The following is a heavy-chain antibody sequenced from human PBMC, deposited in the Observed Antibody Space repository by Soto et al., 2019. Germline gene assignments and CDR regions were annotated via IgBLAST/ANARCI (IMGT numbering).Heavy chain of an antibody. V-gene: IGHV3-23*01. CDR1: GFTFSSYA. CDR3: GKDRGDIVVVPAAISAFDI. D-gene: IGHD2-2*02. J-gene: IGHJ3*02. CDR2: ISGSGGST. Sequence: LSCAASGFTFSSYAMTWVRQAPGKGLEWVSAISGSGGSTYYADSVKGRFTISRDNSKNTLYLQMNSLRAEDTAVYYCGKDRGDIVVVPAAISAFDIWGQGTRVT.